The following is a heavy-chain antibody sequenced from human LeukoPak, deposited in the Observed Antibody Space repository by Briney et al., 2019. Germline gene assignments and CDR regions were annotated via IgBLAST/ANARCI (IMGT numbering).Heavy chain of an antibody. V-gene: IGHV4-59*01. CDR3: ARDRSNWNDVPDYYYYSMDV. J-gene: IGHJ6*02. D-gene: IGHD1-20*01. CDR1: GGSFSSSH. CDR2: ITYSGSA. Sequence: SETLSLTCTVSGGSFSSSHWSWIRQPPGKGLEWIGYITYSGSAHYNPSLKSRVTISVDTSKDQFSLKLTSVTAADTAVYYCARDRSNWNDVPDYYYYSMDVWGQGTTVTVSS.